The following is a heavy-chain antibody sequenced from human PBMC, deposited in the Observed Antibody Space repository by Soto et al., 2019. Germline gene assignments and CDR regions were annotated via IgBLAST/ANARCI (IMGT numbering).Heavy chain of an antibody. CDR2: IDPSDSYT. CDR3: ARRASENGIFYAMDV. J-gene: IGHJ6*02. V-gene: IGHV5-10-1*01. CDR1: GYSFTSYW. Sequence: GESLKISCKGSGYSFTSYWISWVRQMPGKGLEWMGRIDPSDSYTNYSPSFQGHVTISADKSISTAYLQWSSLKASDTAMYYCARRASENGIFYAMDVWGQGTTVTVSS. D-gene: IGHD3-3*01.